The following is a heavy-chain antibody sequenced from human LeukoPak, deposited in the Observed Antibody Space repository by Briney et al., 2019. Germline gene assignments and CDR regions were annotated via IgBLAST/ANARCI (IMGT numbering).Heavy chain of an antibody. V-gene: IGHV1-69*13. Sequence: GASVKVSCKASGGTFSSYAISWVRQAPGQGLEWMGGIIPIYGTANYAQKFQGRVTITADESTSTAYMELSSLRSEDTAVYYCARVGPHYFDYWGQGTLVTVSS. CDR1: GGTFSSYA. CDR2: IIPIYGTA. J-gene: IGHJ4*02. CDR3: ARVGPHYFDY.